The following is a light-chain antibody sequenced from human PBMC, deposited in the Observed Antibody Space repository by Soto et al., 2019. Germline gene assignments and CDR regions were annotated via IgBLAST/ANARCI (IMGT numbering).Light chain of an antibody. Sequence: QLVLTQPPSASGTPGQRVAISCSGSSSNIGSNTVSWYQQLPGTAPKLLMYSDNQRPSGVPDRFSGSKSGTSASLAISGLQSEDEADYYCAAWDESLRGVFGTGTKLTVL. V-gene: IGLV1-44*01. CDR2: SDN. J-gene: IGLJ1*01. CDR3: AAWDESLRGV. CDR1: SSNIGSNT.